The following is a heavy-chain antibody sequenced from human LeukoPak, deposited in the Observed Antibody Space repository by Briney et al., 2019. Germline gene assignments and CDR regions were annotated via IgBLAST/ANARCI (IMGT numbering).Heavy chain of an antibody. V-gene: IGHV3-21*01. Sequence: PGGSLRLSCAASGFTFNTYTMNWVRQAPGKGLEWVSSISSGTSYIYYADSVRGRFTISRDNAKNSLYLQMNSLRAEDTAVYYCARDPTSSWETAFDIWGQGTMVTVSS. CDR1: GFTFNTYT. CDR2: ISSGTSYI. D-gene: IGHD1-26*01. J-gene: IGHJ3*02. CDR3: ARDPTSSWETAFDI.